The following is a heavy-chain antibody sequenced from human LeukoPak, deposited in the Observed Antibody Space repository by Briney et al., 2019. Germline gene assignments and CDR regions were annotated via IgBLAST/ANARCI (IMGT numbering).Heavy chain of an antibody. CDR1: GGSISSNY. CDR2: IYYSGST. J-gene: IGHJ6*02. V-gene: IGHV4-59*01. D-gene: IGHD3-16*02. CDR3: ARSFRCYYYGMDL. Sequence: SETLSLTCTVSGGSISSNYWSWIRQPPGKGLEWIGYIYYSGSTNYNPSLKSRVTISVDTSKNQFSLKLSSVTAADTAVYYCARSFRCYYYGMDLWGQGTTVTVSS.